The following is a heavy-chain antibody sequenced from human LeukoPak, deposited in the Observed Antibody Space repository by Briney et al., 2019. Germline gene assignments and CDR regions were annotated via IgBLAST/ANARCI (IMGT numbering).Heavy chain of an antibody. V-gene: IGHV3-7*03. J-gene: IGHJ6*03. CDR1: GFTFSTYW. D-gene: IGHD2-15*01. CDR2: IKEDGSEK. CDR3: ARVLRYCSGGNCYSGGLGYMDV. Sequence: GGSLRLSCAASGFTFSTYWMTWVRQAPGTGLELVANIKEDGSEKYYVDSVKGRFTISRDNAKNSLFLQMNSLRAEDTAVYYCARVLRYCSGGNCYSGGLGYMDVWGKGTTVTISS.